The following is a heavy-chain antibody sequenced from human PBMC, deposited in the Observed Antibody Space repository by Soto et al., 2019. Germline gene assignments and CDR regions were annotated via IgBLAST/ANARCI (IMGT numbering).Heavy chain of an antibody. D-gene: IGHD3-22*01. CDR3: ARLYYDSSGYYYLGYFDY. Sequence: SETLSLTCTVSGGSISRSTYYWGWIRQPPGKGLEWIGSLYYSGSTFYNPSLKSRVTISVDTSKNQFSLRVNSVTAADTAVYYCARLYYDSSGYYYLGYFDYWGQGTLVTVS. CDR2: LYYSGST. CDR1: GGSISRSTYY. V-gene: IGHV4-39*01. J-gene: IGHJ4*02.